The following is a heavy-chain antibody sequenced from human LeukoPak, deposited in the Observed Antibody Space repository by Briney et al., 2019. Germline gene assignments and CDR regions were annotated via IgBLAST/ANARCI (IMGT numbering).Heavy chain of an antibody. V-gene: IGHV1-46*01. D-gene: IGHD3-22*01. CDR3: AGYYYDSSGYFGFDP. J-gene: IGHJ5*02. CDR2: INPSGGST. CDR1: GYTFTGYY. Sequence: ASVKVSCKASGYTFTGYYIHWVRQAPGQGLEWMGVINPSGGSTSYAQKFQSRVTMTRDMSTSTVYMELSSLRSEDTAVYYCAGYYYDSSGYFGFDPWAQGTLVTVSS.